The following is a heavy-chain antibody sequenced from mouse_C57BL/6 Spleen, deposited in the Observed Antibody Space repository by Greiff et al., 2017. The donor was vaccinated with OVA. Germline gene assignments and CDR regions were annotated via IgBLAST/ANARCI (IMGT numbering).Heavy chain of an antibody. J-gene: IGHJ4*01. D-gene: IGHD2-2*01. CDR3: ARGGYGYDGAMDY. CDR1: GYSFTGYY. V-gene: IGHV1-42*01. CDR2: INPSTGGT. Sequence: EVKLVESGPELVKPGASVKISCKASGYSFTGYYMNWVKQSPEKSLEWIGEINPSTGGTTYNQKFKAKATLTVDKSSSTAYMQLKSLTSEDSAVYYCARGGYGYDGAMDYWGQGTSVTVSS.